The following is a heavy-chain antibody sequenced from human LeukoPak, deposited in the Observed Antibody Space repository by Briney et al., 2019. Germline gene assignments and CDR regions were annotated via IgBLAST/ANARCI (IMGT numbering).Heavy chain of an antibody. CDR2: IIPIFGTA. V-gene: IGHV1-69*05. Sequence: ASVKVSCKASGGTFSSYAISWVRQAPGQGLEWIGGIIPIFGTANYAQNFQGRVTITTDESTSTAYMELSSLSSEDTAVYYCATRYCSGGSCYSPNYYYYYMDVWGKGTTVTVSS. J-gene: IGHJ6*03. CDR3: ATRYCSGGSCYSPNYYYYYMDV. CDR1: GGTFSSYA. D-gene: IGHD2-15*01.